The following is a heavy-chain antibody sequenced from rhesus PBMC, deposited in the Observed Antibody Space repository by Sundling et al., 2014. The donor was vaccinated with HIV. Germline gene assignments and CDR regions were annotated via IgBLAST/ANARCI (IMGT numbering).Heavy chain of an antibody. CDR1: GGSISDSYF. CDR3: ANIWTGSQTSFFDS. V-gene: IGHV4-106*01. D-gene: IGHD3-3*01. Sequence: QVQLQESGPGLVKPSETLSLTCAVSGGSISDSYFWNWIRQPPGKGLEWIGYIYGSGGTTNYNPSLRSRVTISRDTSKNQFSLNLSSVTAADTAVYYCANIWTGSQTSFFDSWGQGVLVTVSS. CDR2: IYGSGGTT. J-gene: IGHJ4*01.